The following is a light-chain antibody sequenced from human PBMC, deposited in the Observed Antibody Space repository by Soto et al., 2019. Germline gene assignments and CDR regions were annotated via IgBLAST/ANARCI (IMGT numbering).Light chain of an antibody. J-gene: IGKJ1*01. V-gene: IGKV1-5*01. CDR1: QSISSW. CDR3: QQYNSYSPVGA. Sequence: DIQMTQSPSTLSASVGDRVTITCRASQSISSWLAWYQQKPGKAPKLLIYDASSLESGVPSRFSGSGSGTEFTLSISSLQRDDFATYYCQQYNSYSPVGAFGQGTKVEIK. CDR2: DAS.